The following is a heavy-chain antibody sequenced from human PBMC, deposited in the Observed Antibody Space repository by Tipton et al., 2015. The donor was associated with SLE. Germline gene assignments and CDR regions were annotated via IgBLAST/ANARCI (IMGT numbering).Heavy chain of an antibody. CDR1: GYTFTSYY. V-gene: IGHV1-46*01. D-gene: IGHD2-2*01. CDR3: ARSFVLVPTAIYYFDY. Sequence: QLVQSGAEVKKPGASVKVSCKASGYTFTSYYIHWVRQAPGHGLEWMGIINPSGGVSYAQKFQGRVTMNRDTSTSSVYLELSILRSEDTVIYYCARSFVLVPTAIYYFDYWGQGALVSVSS. CDR2: INPSGGV. J-gene: IGHJ4*02.